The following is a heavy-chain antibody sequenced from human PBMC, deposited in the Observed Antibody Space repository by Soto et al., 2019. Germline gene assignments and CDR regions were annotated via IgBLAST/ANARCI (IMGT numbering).Heavy chain of an antibody. V-gene: IGHV4-39*01. Sequence: PSETLSLTCTVSGGSISSSSYYWGWIRQPPGKGLEWIGSIYYSGSTYYNPSLKSRVTISVDTSKNQFSLKLSSVTAADTAVYYCARQSSGWGYYYYYGMDVWGQGTTVTVSS. CDR3: ARQSSGWGYYYYYGMDV. CDR1: GGSISSSSYY. J-gene: IGHJ6*02. D-gene: IGHD6-19*01. CDR2: IYYSGST.